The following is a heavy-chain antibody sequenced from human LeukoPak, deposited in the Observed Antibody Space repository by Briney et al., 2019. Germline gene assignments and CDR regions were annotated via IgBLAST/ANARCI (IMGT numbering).Heavy chain of an antibody. V-gene: IGHV3-48*01. Sequence: GGSLRLSCAASGLTFSSHWMHWVRQAPGKGLEWVSYISSSSSTIYYADSVKGRFTISRDNAKNSLYLQMNSLRAEDTAVYYCARDPLAKTVTDVSGYWGQGTLVTVSS. D-gene: IGHD4-17*01. CDR2: ISSSSSTI. CDR3: ARDPLAKTVTDVSGY. J-gene: IGHJ4*02. CDR1: GLTFSSHW.